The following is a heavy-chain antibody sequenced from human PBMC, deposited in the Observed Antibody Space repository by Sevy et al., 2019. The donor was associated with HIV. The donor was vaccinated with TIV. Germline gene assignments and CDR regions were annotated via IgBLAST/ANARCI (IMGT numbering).Heavy chain of an antibody. CDR2: IQFDGSSQ. Sequence: GGSLRLSCAASGFTFSYSGMHWVRQAPGKGLEWVTFIQFDGSSQYYAESVKGRLTILRDNTKNTLYLRMNSLRRDDTAVYYCAKDTAAVGVEGFDYWGQGALVTVSS. J-gene: IGHJ4*02. CDR3: AKDTAAVGVEGFDY. CDR1: GFTFSYSG. V-gene: IGHV3-30*02. D-gene: IGHD2-8*02.